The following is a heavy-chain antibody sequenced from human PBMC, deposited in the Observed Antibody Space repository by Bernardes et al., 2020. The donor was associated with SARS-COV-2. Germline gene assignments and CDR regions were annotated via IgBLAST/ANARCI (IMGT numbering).Heavy chain of an antibody. Sequence: ASVKVSCKASGYTFTAYYFHWVRQAPGQGLEWMGWINPKNGDTEYAQNFRGRVTMTRDTSISTGYMELSRLTSDDTAVYYCASVTWSQRDGFDIWGQGTMVTVSS. CDR2: INPKNGDT. CDR3: ASVTWSQRDGFDI. D-gene: IGHD1-26*01. V-gene: IGHV1-2*02. J-gene: IGHJ3*02. CDR1: GYTFTAYY.